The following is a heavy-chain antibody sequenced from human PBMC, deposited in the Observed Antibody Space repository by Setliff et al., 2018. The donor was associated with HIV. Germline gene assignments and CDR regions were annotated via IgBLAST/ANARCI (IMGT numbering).Heavy chain of an antibody. J-gene: IGHJ4*02. Sequence: SETLSLTCAVYGGSFSGYYWSWIRQPPGKGLEWIGEINHSGSTNYNPSLKSRVTISVDTSMDQFSLKLNSVTAADTAVYYCAAASSWDPLLDYWGQGNLVTVSS. D-gene: IGHD6-13*01. CDR3: AAASSWDPLLDY. V-gene: IGHV4-34*01. CDR1: GGSFSGYY. CDR2: INHSGST.